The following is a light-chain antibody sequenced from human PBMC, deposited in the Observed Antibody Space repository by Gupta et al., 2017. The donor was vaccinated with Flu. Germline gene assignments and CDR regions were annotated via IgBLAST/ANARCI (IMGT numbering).Light chain of an antibody. J-gene: IGKJ4*01. CDR3: QQDGSLPLT. CDR1: QSVSDNF. V-gene: IGKV3-20*01. Sequence: GTLSLSPGERATLSCRASQSVSDNFLAWHQVKPGQAPRRLIYGASSRATGIPDRFSGSGSGTDFNLTISTLEPEDFAVYYCQQDGSLPLTFGGGTKVEIK. CDR2: GAS.